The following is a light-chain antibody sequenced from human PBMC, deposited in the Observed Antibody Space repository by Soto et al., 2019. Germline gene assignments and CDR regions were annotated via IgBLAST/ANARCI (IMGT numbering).Light chain of an antibody. CDR1: QSVSTN. CDR3: QQYNNWPTWT. J-gene: IGKJ1*01. CDR2: GAS. Sequence: EIVLTQSPATLSVSPGERATLSCRASQSVSTNFAWYQQKTGQAPRLLIYGASARATGIPARFSGSGSGTEFTLTISSLQSEDFAVYYCQQYNNWPTWTFGQGTKVDIK. V-gene: IGKV3-15*01.